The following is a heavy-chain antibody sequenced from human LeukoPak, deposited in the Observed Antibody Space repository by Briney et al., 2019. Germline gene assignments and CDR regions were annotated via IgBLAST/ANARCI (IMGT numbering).Heavy chain of an antibody. Sequence: GGSLRLSCAASGFTFSTYSMNWVRQAPGKGLEWISYISSSSNTIYYADSVKGRFAISRDNAKNSLYLQMNSLRAEDTAVYYCARGATGDRLGYLGQGSLVTVSS. J-gene: IGHJ4*02. CDR1: GFTFSTYS. CDR2: ISSSSNTI. D-gene: IGHD7-27*01. CDR3: ARGATGDRLGY. V-gene: IGHV3-48*01.